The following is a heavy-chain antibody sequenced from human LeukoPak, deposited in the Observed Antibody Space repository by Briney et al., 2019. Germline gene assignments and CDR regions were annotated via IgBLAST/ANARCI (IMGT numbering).Heavy chain of an antibody. CDR1: GYTFTGYY. V-gene: IGHV1-2*02. J-gene: IGHJ6*02. D-gene: IGHD6-13*01. CDR2: INPNSGGT. Sequence: GASVKVSCKASGYTFTGYYMHWVRQAPGQGLEWMGWINPNSGGTNYAQKFQGRVTMTRDTSISTAYMELSRLRSDDTAVYYCARDNIAAAGTRYYYGMDVWGQGTTVTVSS. CDR3: ARDNIAAAGTRYYYGMDV.